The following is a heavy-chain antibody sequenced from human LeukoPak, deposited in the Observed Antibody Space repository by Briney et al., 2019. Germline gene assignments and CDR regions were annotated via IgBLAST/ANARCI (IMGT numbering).Heavy chain of an antibody. J-gene: IGHJ5*02. V-gene: IGHV7-4-1*02. CDR3: ARAAVTGYNWFDP. CDR1: GYTFKKYV. CDR2: INTNTGTP. D-gene: IGHD6-19*01. Sequence: ASVKVSCEASGYTFKKYVINWVRQAPGQGLEWMGWINTNTGTPTYAQDVTGRFVFSLDASVNTTYLQISDLKSDDTATYFCARAAVTGYNWFDPWGQGTLVTVSS.